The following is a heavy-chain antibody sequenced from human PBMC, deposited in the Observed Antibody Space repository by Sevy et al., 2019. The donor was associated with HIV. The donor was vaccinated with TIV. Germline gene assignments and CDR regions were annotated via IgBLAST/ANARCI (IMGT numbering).Heavy chain of an antibody. Sequence: GSLRLSCAASGFTFSSYAMSWVRQAPGKGLEWVSAISGSGGSTYYADSVKGRFTISRDNSKNTLYLQMNSLRAEDTAVYYCAKGGKEWSLLWFGELSNFDYWGQGTLVTVSS. CDR1: GFTFSSYA. V-gene: IGHV3-23*01. J-gene: IGHJ4*02. D-gene: IGHD3-10*01. CDR3: AKGGKEWSLLWFGELSNFDY. CDR2: ISGSGGST.